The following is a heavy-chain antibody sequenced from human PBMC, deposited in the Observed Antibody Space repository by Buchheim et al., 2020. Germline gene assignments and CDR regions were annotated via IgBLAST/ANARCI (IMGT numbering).Heavy chain of an antibody. CDR1: GGSFSGYY. CDR2: INHSGST. J-gene: IGHJ5*02. V-gene: IGHV4-34*01. CDR3: ARGGGRLRVAATTPNWFDP. Sequence: QVQLQQWGAGLLKPSETLSLTCAVYGGSFSGYYWSWIRQPPGKGLEWIGEINHSGSTNYNPSLKSRVTISVDTSKNQFSLKLSSVTAADTAVYYCARGGGRLRVAATTPNWFDPWGQGTL. D-gene: IGHD2-15*01.